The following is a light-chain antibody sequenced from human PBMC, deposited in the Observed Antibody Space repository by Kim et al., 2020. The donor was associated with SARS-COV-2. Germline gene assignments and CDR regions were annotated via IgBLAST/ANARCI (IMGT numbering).Light chain of an antibody. V-gene: IGKV3-20*01. CDR3: QQYGGSPYT. CDR2: GAS. J-gene: IGKJ2*01. CDR1: QSVSSNY. Sequence: EIVLTQSPGTLSLSPGERATLSCRASQSVSSNYLAWYQQKPGQAPRLLIYGASSRATGIPDRFSGSGSGTDFTLTISRLEREDFAVYFCQQYGGSPYTFGQGTKLEI.